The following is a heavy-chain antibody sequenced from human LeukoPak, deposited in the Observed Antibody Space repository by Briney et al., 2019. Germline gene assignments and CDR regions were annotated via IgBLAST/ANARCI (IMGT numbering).Heavy chain of an antibody. CDR2: IYYIGNT. CDR3: ARFILGNDASDI. J-gene: IGHJ3*02. D-gene: IGHD1-26*01. CDR1: GGSISSDDYY. Sequence: PSETLSLTCTVSGGSISSDDYYWSWIRQHPGKGLEWIGYIYYIGNTYYDPSLESRVTISVDTSKNHFSLKLSSVTAADTAIYYCARFILGNDASDIWGQGTMVTVSS. V-gene: IGHV4-31*03.